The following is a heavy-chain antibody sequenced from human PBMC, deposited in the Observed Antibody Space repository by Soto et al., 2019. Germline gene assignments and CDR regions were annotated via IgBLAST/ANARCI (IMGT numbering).Heavy chain of an antibody. J-gene: IGHJ6*02. CDR1: GGNFGSYA. D-gene: IGHD2-2*01. CDR3: ARSQGSSTSLEIYYYYYYGMDV. Sequence: QVQLVQSGAEVKKPGSSVKVSCKASGGNFGSYAISWVRQAPGQGLEWMGGIIPITATANYAQKFQGRVTITADESTSTASMQLSSLRSEDTAVYYCARSQGSSTSLEIYYYYYYGMDVWGQGTTVTGSS. CDR2: IIPITATA. V-gene: IGHV1-69*01.